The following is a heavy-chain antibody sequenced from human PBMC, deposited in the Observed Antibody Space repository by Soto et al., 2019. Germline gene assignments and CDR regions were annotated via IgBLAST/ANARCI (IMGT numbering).Heavy chain of an antibody. CDR3: VSLFGYYDSSGYTLDY. D-gene: IGHD3-22*01. CDR1: GDSISSSTYY. Sequence: PSETLSLTCTVSGDSISSSTYYWGWIRQPLGKGLEWIGSMFYSGNTYYNPSLKSRVTLSIDTSKNQFSLKLNSVTAADTAVYYCVSLFGYYDSSGYTLDYWGQGTLVTVFS. V-gene: IGHV4-39*01. J-gene: IGHJ4*02. CDR2: MFYSGNT.